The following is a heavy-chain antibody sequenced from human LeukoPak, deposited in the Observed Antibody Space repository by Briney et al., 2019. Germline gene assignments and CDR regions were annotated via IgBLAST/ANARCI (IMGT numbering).Heavy chain of an antibody. CDR3: ARDGGYDYESLDWFDP. J-gene: IGHJ5*02. Sequence: GASVKVSCKASGYTLTNYYMHWVRQAPGQGLEWMGWISAYNGNTNYAQKLQGRVTMTTDTSTSTAYMELRSLRSDDTAVYYCARDGGYDYESLDWFDPWGQGTLVTVSS. D-gene: IGHD5-12*01. CDR1: GYTLTNYY. V-gene: IGHV1-18*04. CDR2: ISAYNGNT.